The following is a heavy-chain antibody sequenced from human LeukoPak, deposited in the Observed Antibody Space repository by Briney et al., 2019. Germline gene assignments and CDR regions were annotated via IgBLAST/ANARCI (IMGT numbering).Heavy chain of an antibody. CDR1: GYTLTELS. J-gene: IGHJ5*02. CDR2: FDPEDGET. V-gene: IGHV1-24*01. CDR3: ATSDPFYCSSISCYTMNWFDP. D-gene: IGHD2-2*01. Sequence: EASVKVSCKVSGYTLTELSMHWVRQAPGKGLEWMGGFDPEDGETIYAQKFQGRATMTEDTSTDTAYMELSSLRSEDTAVYYCATSDPFYCSSISCYTMNWFDPWGQGTLVTVSS.